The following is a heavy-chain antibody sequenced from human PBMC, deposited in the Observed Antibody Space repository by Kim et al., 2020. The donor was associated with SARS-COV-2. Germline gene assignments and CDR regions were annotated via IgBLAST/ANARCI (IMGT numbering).Heavy chain of an antibody. CDR3: AKDLPNRGGFPTGYSSGWSGD. CDR1: GFTFSTYG. D-gene: IGHD6-19*01. CDR2: ITGDGGST. V-gene: IGHV3-23*01. Sequence: GGSLRLSCAASGFTFSTYGMSWVRQAPGKGLEWVSSITGDGGSTYHADSVKGRFTISRDNSKSTLYLQMNSLRAEDTAIDYCAKDLPNRGGFPTGYSSGWSGDWGQGTLVTVSS. J-gene: IGHJ1*01.